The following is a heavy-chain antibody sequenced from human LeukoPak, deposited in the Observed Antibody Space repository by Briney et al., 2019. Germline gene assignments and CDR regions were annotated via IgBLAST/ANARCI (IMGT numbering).Heavy chain of an antibody. V-gene: IGHV1-2*02. D-gene: IGHD2-15*01. CDR3: ARDRGELRAKPYFDY. CDR2: INPNSGGT. Sequence: ASVTVSFKSSGYTFTVYYMHWVRQAPGQGLEWMGWINPNSGGTNYAQKFQGRVTMTRDTSISTAYMELSRLRSDDTAVYYCARDRGELRAKPYFDYWGQGTLVTVSS. CDR1: GYTFTVYY. J-gene: IGHJ4*02.